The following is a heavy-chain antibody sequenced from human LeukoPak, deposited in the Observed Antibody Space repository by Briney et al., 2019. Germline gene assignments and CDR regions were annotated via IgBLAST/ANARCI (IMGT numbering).Heavy chain of an antibody. CDR1: GFTFSSYS. CDR3: AREPPDCSSTSCYGAYGMGV. D-gene: IGHD2-2*01. V-gene: IGHV3-21*01. CDR2: ISSSSSYI. J-gene: IGHJ6*02. Sequence: GGSLRLSCAASGFTFSSYSMNWVRQAPGKGLEWVSSISSSSSYIYYADSVKGRFTISRDNAKNSLYLQMNSLRAEDTAVYYCAREPPDCSSTSCYGAYGMGVWGQGTTVTVSS.